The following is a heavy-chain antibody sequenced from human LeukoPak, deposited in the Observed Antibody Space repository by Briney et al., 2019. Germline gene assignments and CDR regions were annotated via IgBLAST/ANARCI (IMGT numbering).Heavy chain of an antibody. CDR2: IYYSGST. D-gene: IGHD2-21*02. CDR1: GGSISSYY. V-gene: IGHV4-59*01. CDR3: ARADLAYCGGDCPTADAFDI. J-gene: IGHJ3*02. Sequence: ASETLSLTCTVSGGSISSYYWSWIRQPPGKGLEWIGYIYYSGSTNYNPSLKSRVTISVDTSKNQFSLKLSSVTAADMAVYYCARADLAYCGGDCPTADAFDIWGQGTMVTVSS.